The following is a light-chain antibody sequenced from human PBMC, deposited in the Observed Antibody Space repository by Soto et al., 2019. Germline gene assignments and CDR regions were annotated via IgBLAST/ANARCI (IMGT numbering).Light chain of an antibody. J-gene: IGKJ1*01. CDR1: QSISRW. CDR2: DAS. Sequence: DIQMTQSPSTLSASVGDRVSITCRSSQSISRWLAWFQQIPGQAPKVLIYDASTLQSGVPSRFSGSGSGTAFTLTINGLQPDDFATYYCQQYSAYPWTFGQGSKVEVK. CDR3: QQYSAYPWT. V-gene: IGKV1-5*01.